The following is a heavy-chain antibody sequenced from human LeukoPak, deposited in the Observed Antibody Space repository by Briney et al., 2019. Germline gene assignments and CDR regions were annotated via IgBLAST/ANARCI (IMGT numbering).Heavy chain of an antibody. CDR1: GFTFSSYA. D-gene: IGHD3-22*01. Sequence: GGSLRLSCAASGFTFSSYAMSWVRQAPGKGLEWVSAISSSGGSTYYADSVKGRFTISRDNSKNTLYLQMNSLRAEDTAVYYCARADSSGYYSSPDYWGQGTLVTVSS. J-gene: IGHJ4*02. CDR3: ARADSSGYYSSPDY. V-gene: IGHV3-23*01. CDR2: ISSSGGST.